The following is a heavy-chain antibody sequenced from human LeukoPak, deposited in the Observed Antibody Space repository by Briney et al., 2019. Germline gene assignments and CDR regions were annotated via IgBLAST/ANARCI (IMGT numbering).Heavy chain of an antibody. CDR2: IRYDGSNK. CDR3: AKAPPYRATEIAAAGQYYFDY. J-gene: IGHJ4*02. D-gene: IGHD6-13*01. V-gene: IGHV3-30*02. CDR1: GFTVSSNY. Sequence: GGSLRLSCAASGFTVSSNYMSWVRQAPGKGLEWVAFIRYDGSNKYYAGSVKGRFTISRDNSKNTLYLQMNSLRAEDTAVYYCAKAPPYRATEIAAAGQYYFDYWGQGTLVTVSS.